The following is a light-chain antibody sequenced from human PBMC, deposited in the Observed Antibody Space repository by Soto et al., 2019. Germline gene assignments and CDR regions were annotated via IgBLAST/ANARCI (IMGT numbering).Light chain of an antibody. Sequence: DIQMTQSPSTLSASVGDRVTITCRASQSISSWLAWYQQKPGKAPKLLIYKASSLESGVPSRFSGSGSGTDFTLTISSLQPDDFATYYCQQYNSYSPLTFGGGTQVDIK. CDR3: QQYNSYSPLT. CDR2: KAS. CDR1: QSISSW. V-gene: IGKV1-5*03. J-gene: IGKJ4*01.